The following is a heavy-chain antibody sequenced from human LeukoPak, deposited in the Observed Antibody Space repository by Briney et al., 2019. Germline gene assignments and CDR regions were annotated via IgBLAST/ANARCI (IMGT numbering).Heavy chain of an antibody. V-gene: IGHV3-7*01. CDR2: IKQDGSEQ. D-gene: IGHD6-13*01. J-gene: IGHJ4*02. CDR1: GFTFTTYW. Sequence: GGSLRLSCAASGFTFTTYWMGWVRQAPGKGLEWVANIKQDGSEQYYVDSVKGRFTISRDNAKNSLYLQMNSLRAEDTAVYYCASPYSSRWYELCYWGQGTLVTVSS. CDR3: ASPYSSRWYELCY.